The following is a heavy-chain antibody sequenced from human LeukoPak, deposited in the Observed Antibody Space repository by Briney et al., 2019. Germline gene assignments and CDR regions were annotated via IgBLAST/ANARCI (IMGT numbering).Heavy chain of an antibody. CDR3: ARVEWMGRMDY. J-gene: IGHJ4*02. D-gene: IGHD3-3*01. V-gene: IGHV3-7*04. CDR2: IKQDGSEA. Sequence: PGGSLRLSCAASGFTFSNHWMSWVRQAPGKGLEWVANIKQDGSEACDGDSVKGRFTISRDNAKNSLYLQMNSLRAEDTAVYYCARVEWMGRMDYWGQGTLITVSS. CDR1: GFTFSNHW.